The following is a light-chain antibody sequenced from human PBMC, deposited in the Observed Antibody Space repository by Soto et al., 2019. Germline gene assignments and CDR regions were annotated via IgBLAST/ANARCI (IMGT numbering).Light chain of an antibody. CDR1: QGISSY. J-gene: IGKJ4*01. CDR2: AAS. Sequence: DMQMAQSPSTLSASVGDRVNITCGASQGISSYLTWYQKKPGKDPKLLIYAASTLQSGVPSRFSGSGSGTDFNLTISSLQPEDFATYQCQQLNSYTLTFGGGTKVDIK. V-gene: IGKV1-9*01. CDR3: QQLNSYTLT.